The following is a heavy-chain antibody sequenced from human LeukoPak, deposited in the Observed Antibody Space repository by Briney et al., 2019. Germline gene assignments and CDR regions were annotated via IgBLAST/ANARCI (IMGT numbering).Heavy chain of an antibody. CDR2: ISWNSGSI. V-gene: IGHV3-9*03. CDR3: AKDMTSSGWYTFAY. J-gene: IGHJ4*02. D-gene: IGHD6-19*01. Sequence: GGSLRLSCAASRFIFSSYAMHWVRQAPGKGLEWVSGISWNSGSIGYADSVKGRFTISRDNAKNSLYLQMNSLRAEDMALYYCAKDMTSSGWYTFAYWGQGTLVTVSS. CDR1: RFIFSSYA.